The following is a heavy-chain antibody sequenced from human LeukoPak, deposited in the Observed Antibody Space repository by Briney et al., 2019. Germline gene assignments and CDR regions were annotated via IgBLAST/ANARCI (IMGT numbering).Heavy chain of an antibody. D-gene: IGHD2-2*01. Sequence: GGSLRLSCAASGFTFSYAWMSWVRQAPGRGLEWVGRIKSKTDGGTTDYAAPVKGRFTVSRDDSKNTLYLQMNSLKTEDTAVYYCARAPTVLVGYCSSSSCQADYWGQGTLVTVSS. J-gene: IGHJ4*02. CDR2: IKSKTDGGTT. CDR1: GFTFSYAW. V-gene: IGHV3-15*01. CDR3: ARAPTVLVGYCSSSSCQADY.